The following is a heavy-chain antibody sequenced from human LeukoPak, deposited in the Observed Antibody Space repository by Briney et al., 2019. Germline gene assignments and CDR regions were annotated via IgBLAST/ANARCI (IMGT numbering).Heavy chain of an antibody. J-gene: IGHJ4*02. CDR3: ARGLFVVVAGSPSYYFDY. D-gene: IGHD2-21*01. CDR2: IYYSGST. CDR1: GASIRSGDYY. Sequence: SETLSLTCTVSGASIRSGDYYWSWIRQPPGKGLEWIGYIYYSGSTYYNPSLKSRVTISVDTSKNQFSLKLSSVTAADTAVYYCARGLFVVVAGSPSYYFDYWGQGTLVTVSS. V-gene: IGHV4-30-4*01.